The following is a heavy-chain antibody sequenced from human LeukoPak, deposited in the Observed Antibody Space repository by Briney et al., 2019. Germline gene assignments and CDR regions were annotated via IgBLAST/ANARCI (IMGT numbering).Heavy chain of an antibody. CDR2: IYTGGST. J-gene: IGHJ4*02. Sequence: PSETLSLTCTVSGGSISSYYWSWIRQPAGKGLEWMARIYTGGSTNYNPSLKSRVTMSVKESTNQILFMLSSVTAADTAVYCCARDYCSGDSCYSDVWGQGTLVTVSP. D-gene: IGHD2-15*01. V-gene: IGHV4-4*07. CDR3: ARDYCSGDSCYSDV. CDR1: GGSISSYY.